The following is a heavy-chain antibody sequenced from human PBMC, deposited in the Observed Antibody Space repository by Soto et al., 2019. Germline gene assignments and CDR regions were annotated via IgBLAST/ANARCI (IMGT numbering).Heavy chain of an antibody. J-gene: IGHJ6*02. CDR2: ISYNGGNR. D-gene: IGHD2-15*01. V-gene: IGHV3-30*04. CDR1: GFTFSNYA. CDR3: ARGEREDTAVVVCVRAGEYGVDG. Sequence: QVQLVESGGGVVQPGRSLRLSCAASGFTFSNYAMQWVRQSQGKGLECVAVISYNGGNRFYRAYVKGRFNNYRDNSKNPLHLLIDSLRYEDAAVYYCARGEREDTAVVVCVRAGEYGVDGWGQGTTVTVSS.